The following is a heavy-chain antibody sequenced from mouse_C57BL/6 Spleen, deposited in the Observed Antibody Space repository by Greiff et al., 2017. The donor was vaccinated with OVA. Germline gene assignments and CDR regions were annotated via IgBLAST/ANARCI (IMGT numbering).Heavy chain of an antibody. Sequence: DVMLVESGGGLVKPGGSLKLSCAASGFTFSDYGMHWVRQAPEKGLEWVAYISSGSSTIYYADTVKGRFTISRDNAKNTLFLQMTSLRSEDTAMYYCARSNYGSSYEAFAYWGQGTLVTVSA. V-gene: IGHV5-17*01. CDR3: ARSNYGSSYEAFAY. CDR1: GFTFSDYG. J-gene: IGHJ3*01. CDR2: ISSGSSTI. D-gene: IGHD1-1*01.